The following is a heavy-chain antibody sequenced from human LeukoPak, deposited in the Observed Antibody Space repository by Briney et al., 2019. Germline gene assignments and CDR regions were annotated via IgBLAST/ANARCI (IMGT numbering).Heavy chain of an antibody. CDR2: INGDGRNI. CDR1: GFTFSSYW. J-gene: IGHJ4*02. CDR3: AGGTGWLIDS. Sequence: GGSLRLSCVASGFTFSSYWMHWVRQDPRKGLVWVSRINGDGRNINYADSVRGRFTISRDNAKNSLYLQMSSLRPEDTALYYCAGGTGWLIDSWGQGTLVTVSS. D-gene: IGHD3-9*01. V-gene: IGHV3-74*01.